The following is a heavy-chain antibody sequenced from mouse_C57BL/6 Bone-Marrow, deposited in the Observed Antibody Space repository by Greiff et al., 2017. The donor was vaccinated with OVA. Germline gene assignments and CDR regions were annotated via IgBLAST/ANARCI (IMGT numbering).Heavy chain of an antibody. CDR3: ARRYYGSSYWYFDV. CDR1: GYTFTSYW. D-gene: IGHD1-1*01. J-gene: IGHJ1*03. V-gene: IGHV1-55*01. CDR2: IYPGSGST. Sequence: QVQLQQSGPELVKPGASVKISCKASGYTFTSYWITWVKQRPGQGLEWIGDIYPGSGSTNYNEKFKSKATLTVDTSSSTAYMQLSSLTSEDSAVYYCARRYYGSSYWYFDVWGTGTTVTVSS.